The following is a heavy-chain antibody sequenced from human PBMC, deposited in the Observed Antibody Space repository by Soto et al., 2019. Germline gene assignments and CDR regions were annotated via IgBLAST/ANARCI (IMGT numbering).Heavy chain of an antibody. V-gene: IGHV3-43*01. Sequence: EVQLVQSGGVVVQPGGSLRLSCEASGFTFEDYVMYWVRQVPGKGLEWVSLINWDGSGTYYADSVKGRFTISRDNSKNSLYLQMNSLRTEDTALYYCAKDVQGGVGSTVPAFDYWGQGALVTGSS. CDR2: INWDGSGT. J-gene: IGHJ4*02. D-gene: IGHD1-26*01. CDR3: AKDVQGGVGSTVPAFDY. CDR1: GFTFEDYV.